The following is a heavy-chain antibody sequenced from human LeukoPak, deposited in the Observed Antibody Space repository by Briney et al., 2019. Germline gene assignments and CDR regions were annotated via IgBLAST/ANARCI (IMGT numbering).Heavy chain of an antibody. CDR1: GFTFSSYA. CDR2: ISGSGGST. D-gene: IGHD6-13*01. V-gene: IGHV3-23*01. CDR3: ARLPPSSSWYADAFDI. J-gene: IGHJ3*02. Sequence: PRGSLRLSCAASGFTFSSYAMSWVRQAPGKGLEWVSAISGSGGSTYYADSVKGRFTISRDNAKNSLYLQMNSLRAEDTAVYYCARLPPSSSWYADAFDIWGQGTMVTVSS.